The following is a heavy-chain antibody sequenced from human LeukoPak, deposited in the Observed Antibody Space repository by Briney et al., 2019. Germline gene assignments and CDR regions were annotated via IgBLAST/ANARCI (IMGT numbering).Heavy chain of an antibody. CDR1: GYTFTSYD. V-gene: IGHV1-46*01. Sequence: GASVKVSCKASGYTFTSYDINWVRQATGQGLEWMGIINPSGGSTSYAQKFQGRVTMTRDMSTSTVYMELSSLRSEDTAVYYCAREGDSSGYALGYWGQGTLVTVSS. CDR2: INPSGGST. J-gene: IGHJ4*02. CDR3: AREGDSSGYALGY. D-gene: IGHD3-22*01.